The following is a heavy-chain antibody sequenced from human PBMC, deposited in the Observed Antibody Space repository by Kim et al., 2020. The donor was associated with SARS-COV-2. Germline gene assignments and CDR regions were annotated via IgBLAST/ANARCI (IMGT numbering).Heavy chain of an antibody. CDR2: IIPIFGTA. D-gene: IGHD3-22*01. Sequence: SVKVSCKASGGTFSSYAISWVRQAPGQWLEWMGGIIPIFGTANYAQKFQGRVTITADESTSTAYMELSSLRSEDTAVYYCAATILTWLSNYYYYGMDVWGQGTTVTVSS. J-gene: IGHJ6*02. CDR1: GGTFSSYA. V-gene: IGHV1-69*13. CDR3: AATILTWLSNYYYYGMDV.